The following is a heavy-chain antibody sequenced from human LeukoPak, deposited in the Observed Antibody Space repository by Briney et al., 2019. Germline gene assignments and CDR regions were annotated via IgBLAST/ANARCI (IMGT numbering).Heavy chain of an antibody. CDR3: ARDGGRYYYDSSGYHNWFDP. D-gene: IGHD3-22*01. J-gene: IGHJ5*02. V-gene: IGHV1-69*05. Sequence: SVKVSCKASVGTFSSYAISWVRQAPGQGLEWVGGIIPIFGTANYAQKFQGRVTITTDESTSTAYMELSSLRSEDTAVYYCARDGGRYYYDSSGYHNWFDPWGQGTLVTVSS. CDR1: VGTFSSYA. CDR2: IIPIFGTA.